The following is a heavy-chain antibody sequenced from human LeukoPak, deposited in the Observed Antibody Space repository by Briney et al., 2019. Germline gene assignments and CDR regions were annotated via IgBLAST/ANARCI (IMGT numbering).Heavy chain of an antibody. CDR2: ISGSGGST. Sequence: PGGSLRLSCAASGFTFSSYAMSWVRQAPGKGLEWVSAISGSGGSTYYADSVKGRFTISRDSFKNTLYLQMNSLRAEDTAVYYCARGSGYFLDFDYWGQGTLVTVSS. J-gene: IGHJ4*02. D-gene: IGHD3-22*01. V-gene: IGHV3-23*01. CDR1: GFTFSSYA. CDR3: ARGSGYFLDFDY.